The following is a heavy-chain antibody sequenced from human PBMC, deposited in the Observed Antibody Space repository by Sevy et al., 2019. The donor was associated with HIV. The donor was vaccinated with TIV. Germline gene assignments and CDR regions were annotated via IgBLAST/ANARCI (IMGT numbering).Heavy chain of an antibody. CDR2: ISYDGSNK. CDR1: GFTFSSYG. D-gene: IGHD1-26*01. CDR3: AKAPDYSGRGDYGMDV. J-gene: IGHJ6*02. Sequence: QLGGSLRLSCAASGFTFSSYGMHWVRQAPGKGLEWVAVISYDGSNKYYADSVKGRFTISRDNSKNTLYLQMNSLRAEDTAVYYCAKAPDYSGRGDYGMDVWGQGTTVTVSS. V-gene: IGHV3-30*18.